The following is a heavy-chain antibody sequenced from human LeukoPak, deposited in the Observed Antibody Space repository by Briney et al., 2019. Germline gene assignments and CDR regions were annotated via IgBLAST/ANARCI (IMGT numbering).Heavy chain of an antibody. Sequence: SETLSLTCTVSGGSISSGGYYWSWIRQPRGKGLEWIGYIYHSGSTYYNPSLKSRVTISVDRSKNQFSLKLRSVTAADTAVYYCARSPYSGSYSDFDYWGQGTLVTVSS. CDR1: GGSISSGGYY. CDR3: ARSPYSGSYSDFDY. D-gene: IGHD1-26*01. V-gene: IGHV4-30-2*01. CDR2: IYHSGST. J-gene: IGHJ4*02.